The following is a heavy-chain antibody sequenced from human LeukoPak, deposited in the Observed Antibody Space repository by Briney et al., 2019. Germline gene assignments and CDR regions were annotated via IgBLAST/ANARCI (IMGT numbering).Heavy chain of an antibody. V-gene: IGHV3-30-3*01. Sequence: GGSLRLSCAASGFTFSSYAMHWVRQAPGKGLEWVAVISYDGSNKYYADSVKGRFTISRDNSKNTLYLQMNSLRAGDTAVYYCAKRGYYYGSGSFSWGQGTLVTVSS. CDR1: GFTFSSYA. CDR3: AKRGYYYGSGSFS. J-gene: IGHJ4*02. D-gene: IGHD3-10*01. CDR2: ISYDGSNK.